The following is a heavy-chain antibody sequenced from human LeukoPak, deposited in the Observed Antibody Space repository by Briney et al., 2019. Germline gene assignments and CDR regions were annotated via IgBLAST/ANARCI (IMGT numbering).Heavy chain of an antibody. CDR1: GFTVADYA. CDR2: ISWNSGSI. V-gene: IGHV3-9*03. Sequence: PGGSLRVSCAASGFTVADYAMHWVRQAPGKGLEWVSGISWNSGSIGYADSVKGRFTISRDNAKNSLYLQMNSLRAEDMALYYCAKSDGGFWSGYFDYWGQGTLVTVSS. J-gene: IGHJ4*02. D-gene: IGHD3-3*01. CDR3: AKSDGGFWSGYFDY.